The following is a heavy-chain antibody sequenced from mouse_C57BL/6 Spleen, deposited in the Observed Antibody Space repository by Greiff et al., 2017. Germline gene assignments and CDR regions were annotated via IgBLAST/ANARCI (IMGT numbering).Heavy chain of an antibody. V-gene: IGHV1-22*01. CDR3: ARTGLLRSHFDY. CDR2: INPNNGGT. J-gene: IGHJ2*01. Sequence: EVQLQQSGPELVKPGASVKMSCKASGYTFTDYNMHWVKQSHGKSLEWIGYINPNNGGTSYNQKFKGKATLTVNKSSSTAYMELRSLTSEDSAVYYCARTGLLRSHFDYWGQGTTLTVSS. CDR1: GYTFTDYN. D-gene: IGHD1-1*01.